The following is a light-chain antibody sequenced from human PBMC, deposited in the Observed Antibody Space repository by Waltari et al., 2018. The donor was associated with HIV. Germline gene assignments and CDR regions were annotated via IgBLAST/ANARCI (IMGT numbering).Light chain of an antibody. V-gene: IGLV2-8*01. CDR1: TSDDGRSNY. J-gene: IGLJ3*02. CDR3: SSFGGNNPYLV. Sequence: QSALTQPPSASASPGPSVIISCTGTTSDDGRSNYVYLYQQHPGRAPNLTIYEVNKRHPGVPDRFSGSKSGNTASLTVPGLQAEDEANYYCSSFGGNNPYLVFGGGTTLTVL. CDR2: EVN.